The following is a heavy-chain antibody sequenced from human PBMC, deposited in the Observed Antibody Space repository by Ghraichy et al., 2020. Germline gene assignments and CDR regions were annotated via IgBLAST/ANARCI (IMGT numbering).Heavy chain of an antibody. CDR2: IYYSGST. D-gene: IGHD1-26*01. V-gene: IGHV4-39*01. CDR3: ARISGSYFFHYYYYYMDV. CDR1: GGSISSSSYY. J-gene: IGHJ6*03. Sequence: SETLSLTCTVSGGSISSSSYYWGWIRQPPGKGLEWIGSIYYSGSTYYNPSLKSRVTISVDTSKNQFSLKLSSVTAADTAVYYCARISGSYFFHYYYYYMDVWGKGTTVTVSS.